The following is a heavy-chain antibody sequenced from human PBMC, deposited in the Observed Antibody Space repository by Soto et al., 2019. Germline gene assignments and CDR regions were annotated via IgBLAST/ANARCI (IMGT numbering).Heavy chain of an antibody. CDR2: INAGNGNT. J-gene: IGHJ5*02. CDR3: ARAGAVVVPAAIRRDWFDP. V-gene: IGHV1-3*01. CDR1: GYTFTSYA. Sequence: GASVKVSCKASGYTFTSYAMHWVRQAPGQRLEWMGWINAGNGNTKYSQKFQGRVTITRDTSASTAYMELSSLRSEDTAVYYCARAGAVVVPAAIRRDWFDPWGQGTLVTVSS. D-gene: IGHD2-2*02.